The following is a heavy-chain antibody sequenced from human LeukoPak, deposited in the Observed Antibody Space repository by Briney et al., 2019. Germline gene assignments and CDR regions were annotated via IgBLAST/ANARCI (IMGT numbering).Heavy chain of an antibody. CDR2: ITSDGDNT. D-gene: IGHD2-15*01. CDR3: AKDVGRSFDWFDP. Sequence: PGGSLRLSCAASGFTFSAFAMTWVRQAPGKGLEWVSTITSDGDNTYSADSVKGRITFSRDNSKNTLSLQLRSLRAEDTAVYSCAKDVGRSFDWFDPWGQGTLVTVSS. CDR1: GFTFSAFA. J-gene: IGHJ5*02. V-gene: IGHV3-23*01.